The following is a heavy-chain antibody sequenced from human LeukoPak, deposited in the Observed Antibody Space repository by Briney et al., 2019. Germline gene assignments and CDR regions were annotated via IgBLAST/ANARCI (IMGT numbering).Heavy chain of an antibody. CDR3: ARVGAVSSRDY. Sequence: WGSHILSSSSTYYADSLKGRFTISRDTAKNSLYLQMNSLRAEGTAVYYCARVGAVSSRDYWGQGSQVSDSS. D-gene: IGHD6-13*01. V-gene: IGHV3-21*05. CDR2: ILSSSST. J-gene: IGHJ4*02.